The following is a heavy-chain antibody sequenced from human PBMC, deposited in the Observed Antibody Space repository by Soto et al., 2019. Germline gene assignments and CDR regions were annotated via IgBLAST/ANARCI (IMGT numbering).Heavy chain of an antibody. CDR3: AREPQLIPFDY. V-gene: IGHV1-3*01. CDR1: GYTFTSYA. D-gene: IGHD1-1*01. Sequence: ASVKVSRKASGYTFTSYAMHWVRQAPGQRLEWMGWINAGNGNTKYSQKFQGRVTITRDTSASTAYMELSSLRSEDTAVYYCAREPQLIPFDYWGQGTLVTVSS. J-gene: IGHJ4*02. CDR2: INAGNGNT.